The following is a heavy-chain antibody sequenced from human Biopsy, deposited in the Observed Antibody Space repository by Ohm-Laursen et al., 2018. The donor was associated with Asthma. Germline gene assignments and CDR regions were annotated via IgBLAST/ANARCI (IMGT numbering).Heavy chain of an antibody. V-gene: IGHV3-30*01. Sequence: SLRLSCSASGFNFSNFAIHWVRQAPGKVLEWVGVISKDASTQDYADSVKGRFTMARDNSKNTLDLQMNSLREEDTAVYYCVRDGTDDAFDIWGQGTVVSVSS. CDR3: VRDGTDDAFDI. J-gene: IGHJ3*02. CDR2: ISKDASTQ. CDR1: GFNFSNFA. D-gene: IGHD1-1*01.